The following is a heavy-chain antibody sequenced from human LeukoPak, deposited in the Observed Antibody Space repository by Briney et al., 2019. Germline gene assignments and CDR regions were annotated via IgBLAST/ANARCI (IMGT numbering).Heavy chain of an antibody. CDR1: GGTFSGYY. CDR3: ASRDLNDFWSGYYFDY. J-gene: IGHJ4*02. Sequence: PSETLSLTCAVYGGTFSGYYWSWLRQPPGKGLEWIGEINHSGSNNYNPSLKSRVTISVDTSKNQFSLKLSSVTAADTAVYYCASRDLNDFWSGYYFDYWGQGTLVTVSS. CDR2: INHSGSN. D-gene: IGHD3-3*01. V-gene: IGHV4-34*01.